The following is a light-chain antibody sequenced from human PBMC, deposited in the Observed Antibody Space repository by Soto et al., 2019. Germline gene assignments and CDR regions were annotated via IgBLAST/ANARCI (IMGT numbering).Light chain of an antibody. V-gene: IGLV1-40*01. CDR2: GNS. Sequence: QSVLTQPPSVSVAPGQRVTISCTGSSSNIGAGHDVNWYQQLPGTAPKLLIYGNSNRPSGVPDRFSGSKSGTSASLAITGLQAEDEADYYCQSYDSSLSGWVFGGGTKLTVL. J-gene: IGLJ3*02. CDR3: QSYDSSLSGWV. CDR1: SSNIGAGHD.